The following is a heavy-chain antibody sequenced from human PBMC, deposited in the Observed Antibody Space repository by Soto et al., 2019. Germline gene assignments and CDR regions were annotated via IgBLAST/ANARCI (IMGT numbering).Heavy chain of an antibody. J-gene: IGHJ4*02. CDR2: ISGCGGST. CDR3: AKDPTSYDSSAQFDS. CDR1: GDSISAYS. V-gene: IGHV3-23*01. D-gene: IGHD3-22*01. Sequence: ETLSLTCTVSGDSISAYSWSWVRQPPGKVLEWVSGISGCGGSTYYADSVKGRFTISRDNSNNTLYLQMNSLRAEDTAVYYCAKDPTSYDSSAQFDSWGQGTLVTVSS.